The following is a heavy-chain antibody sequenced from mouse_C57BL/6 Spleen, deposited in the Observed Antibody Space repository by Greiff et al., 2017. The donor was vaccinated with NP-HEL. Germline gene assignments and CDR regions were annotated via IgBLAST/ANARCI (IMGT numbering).Heavy chain of an antibody. CDR1: GYTFTSYW. J-gene: IGHJ4*01. Sequence: VQGVESGAELAKPGASVKLSCKASGYTFTSYWMHWVKQRPGQGLEWIGYINPSSGYTKYNQKFKDKATLTADKSSSTAYMQLSSLTYEDSAVYYCARSYYGSSLYAMDYWGQGTSVTVSS. D-gene: IGHD1-1*01. V-gene: IGHV1-7*01. CDR3: ARSYYGSSLYAMDY. CDR2: INPSSGYT.